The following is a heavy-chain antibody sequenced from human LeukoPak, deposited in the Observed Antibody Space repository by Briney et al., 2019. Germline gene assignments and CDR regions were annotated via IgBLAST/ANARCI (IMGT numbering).Heavy chain of an antibody. CDR2: IKSDGST. CDR3: ARAPSEIGGYYPEYFRH. CDR1: GFTFSSYW. D-gene: IGHD3-22*01. Sequence: PGGSLRLSCAASGFTFSSYWMHWVRQASGKGLVWVSRIKSDGSTNYADSAKGRFTISRDNAKNTVSLQMNSLRAEDTGVYYCARAPSEIGGYYPEYFRHWGQGTLVTVSS. V-gene: IGHV3-74*01. J-gene: IGHJ1*01.